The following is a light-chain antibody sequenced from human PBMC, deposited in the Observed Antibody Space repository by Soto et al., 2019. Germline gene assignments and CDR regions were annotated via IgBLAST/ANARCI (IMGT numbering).Light chain of an antibody. Sequence: DIQMTQSPSSLSASVGDRVTITCRASQGISNYLAWYQQKPGKVTKLLIYAASTLQSGVTSRFSGSGSGTDFTLTISSLQPEDVAAYYCQKYNNAPWTFGQGTKVEIK. J-gene: IGKJ1*01. CDR1: QGISNY. V-gene: IGKV1-27*01. CDR3: QKYNNAPWT. CDR2: AAS.